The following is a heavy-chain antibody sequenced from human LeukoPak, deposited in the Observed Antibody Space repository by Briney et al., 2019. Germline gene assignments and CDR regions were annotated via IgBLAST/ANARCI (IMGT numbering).Heavy chain of an antibody. CDR1: GFTFSSYG. Sequence: GGSLRLSCAASGFTFSSYGMHWVRQAPGNGLEWVAVIWYDGSNKYYADSVKGRFTISRDNSKNMLYLQMNSLRAEDTAVYYCARDRYYGNQGYFDYWGQGTLVTVSS. V-gene: IGHV3-33*01. D-gene: IGHD3-10*01. CDR3: ARDRYYGNQGYFDY. J-gene: IGHJ4*02. CDR2: IWYDGSNK.